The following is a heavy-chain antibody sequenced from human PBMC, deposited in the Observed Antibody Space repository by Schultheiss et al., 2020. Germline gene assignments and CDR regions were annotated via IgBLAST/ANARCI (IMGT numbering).Heavy chain of an antibody. CDR2: IIPIFGTA. CDR3: ERDHPFPDYYDSSGQPGGDV. V-gene: IGHV1-69*13. Sequence: SVKVSCKASGGTFSSYAISWVRQAPGQGLEWMGGIIPIFGTANYAQKFQGRVTITADESTSTAYMELSSLRSEDTAVYYCERDHPFPDYYDSSGQPGGDVWGQGTMVNVYS. CDR1: GGTFSSYA. D-gene: IGHD3-22*01. J-gene: IGHJ6*02.